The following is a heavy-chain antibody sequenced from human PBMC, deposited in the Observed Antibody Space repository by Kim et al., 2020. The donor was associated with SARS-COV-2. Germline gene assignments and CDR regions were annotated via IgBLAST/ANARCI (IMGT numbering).Heavy chain of an antibody. CDR2: IIPIFGTT. Sequence: SVKVSCKASGGTFSSYGISWVRQAHGQGLEWMGGIIPIFGTTRYAQKFQGRVTMTAVESTSTAYLELSSLRSEDTAIYYCATTTFGGSNSRYYFDNWGQGTLVTVSS. CDR1: GGTFSSYG. V-gene: IGHV1-69*13. CDR3: ATTTFGGSNSRYYFDN. J-gene: IGHJ4*02. D-gene: IGHD3-3*01.